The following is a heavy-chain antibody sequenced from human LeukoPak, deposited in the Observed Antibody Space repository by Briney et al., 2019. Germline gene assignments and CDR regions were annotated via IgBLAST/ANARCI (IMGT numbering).Heavy chain of an antibody. CDR2: ISNSVST. Sequence: SETLSLTCTVSGASISSYYWSWIRQPPGKGLEWIAFISNSVSTNYNPSLKSRVTISLDTSRKQLSLRLSSVIAADTAVYYCVATERWLQWDYWGHGTLVTVSS. J-gene: IGHJ4*01. CDR1: GASISSYY. D-gene: IGHD5-24*01. V-gene: IGHV4-4*08. CDR3: VATERWLQWDY.